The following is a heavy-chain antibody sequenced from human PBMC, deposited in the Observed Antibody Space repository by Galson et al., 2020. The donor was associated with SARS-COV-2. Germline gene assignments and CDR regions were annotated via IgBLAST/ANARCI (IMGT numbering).Heavy chain of an antibody. D-gene: IGHD6-19*01. CDR3: AKGSYGYSSGWGRADY. CDR2: IWYDGSNK. Sequence: GESLKISCAASGFTFSSYGMHWVRQAPGKGLEWVAVIWYDGSNKYYAESVKGRFTISRDNSKNTLYLQMNSLRAEDTAVYYCAKGSYGYSSGWGRADYWGQGTLVTVSS. V-gene: IGHV3-33*06. J-gene: IGHJ4*02. CDR1: GFTFSSYG.